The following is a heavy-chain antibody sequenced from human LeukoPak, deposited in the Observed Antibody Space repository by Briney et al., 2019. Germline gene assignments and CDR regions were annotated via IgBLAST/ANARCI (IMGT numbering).Heavy chain of an antibody. Sequence: ASVKVSCKASGYTFTSYGISWVRQAPRQGLEWMGWISGYNGNTMYSQKLQGRVTMTTDTSTSAAYMELRSLTSDDTAVYYCARSFSASNWLDPWGQGTLVTVSP. CDR1: GYTFTSYG. V-gene: IGHV1-18*01. J-gene: IGHJ5*02. CDR2: ISGYNGNT. CDR3: ARSFSASNWLDP.